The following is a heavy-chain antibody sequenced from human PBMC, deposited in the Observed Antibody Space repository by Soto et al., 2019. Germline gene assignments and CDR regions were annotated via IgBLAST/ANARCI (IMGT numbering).Heavy chain of an antibody. Sequence: QVQLVQSGAEVKKPGSSVKVSCKASGGTFSSYAISWVRQAPGQGLEWMGGIIPIFGTANYAQKFQGRVTITADESTSTAYMELSSLRSEDPAVYYCARAKGPQTGAYYYYGKDVWGQGTTVTVS. J-gene: IGHJ6*02. V-gene: IGHV1-69*01. CDR2: IIPIFGTA. CDR3: ARAKGPQTGAYYYYGKDV. CDR1: GGTFSSYA.